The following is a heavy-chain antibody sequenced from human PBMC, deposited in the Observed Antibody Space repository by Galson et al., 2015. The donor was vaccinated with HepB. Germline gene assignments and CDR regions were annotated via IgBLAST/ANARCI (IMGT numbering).Heavy chain of an antibody. Sequence: SLRLSCAASGFTFSSSAMHWVRQAPGKGLEWVAVISYDGSNKYYADSVKGRFTISRDNSKNTLYLQMNSLRAEDTAVYYCARSVIRVLEWAMDVWGQGTTVTVSS. J-gene: IGHJ6*02. CDR2: ISYDGSNK. CDR1: GFTFSSSA. CDR3: ARSVIRVLEWAMDV. D-gene: IGHD3-3*01. V-gene: IGHV3-30-3*01.